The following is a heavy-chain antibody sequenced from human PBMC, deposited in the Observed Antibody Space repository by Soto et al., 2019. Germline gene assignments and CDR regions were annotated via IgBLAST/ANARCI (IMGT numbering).Heavy chain of an antibody. CDR2: INPNSGGT. J-gene: IGHJ6*02. CDR3: ARDTVDTAMVLDYYYYYGMDV. CDR1: GYTFTGYY. D-gene: IGHD5-18*01. Sequence: QVQLVQSGAEVKKPGASVKVSCKASGYTFTGYYMHWVRQAPGQGLEWMGWINPNSGGTNYAQKFQGWVTMTRDTSISTAYMELSRLRSDDTAVYYCARDTVDTAMVLDYYYYYGMDVWGQGTTVTVSS. V-gene: IGHV1-2*04.